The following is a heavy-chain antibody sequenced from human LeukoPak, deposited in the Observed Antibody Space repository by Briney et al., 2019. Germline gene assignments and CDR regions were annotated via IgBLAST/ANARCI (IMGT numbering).Heavy chain of an antibody. V-gene: IGHV1-8*01. D-gene: IGHD4-11*01. CDR1: TYTFINYD. CDR2: MNPNTGNT. CDR3: AVTPSNLSHLDK. J-gene: IGHJ4*02. Sequence: ASVKVSCKASTYTFINYDINWVRQATGQGLEWIGWMNPNTGNTGYAQNFQGRVTMTRDTSINTAHMELSSLRPEDTAVYYCAVTPSNLSHLDKWGQGTLVSIST.